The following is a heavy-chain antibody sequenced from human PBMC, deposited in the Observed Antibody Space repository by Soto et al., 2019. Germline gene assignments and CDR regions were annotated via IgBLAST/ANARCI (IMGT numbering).Heavy chain of an antibody. V-gene: IGHV3-9*01. CDR1: GFTFDDYA. CDR2: ISWNSGSI. J-gene: IGHJ4*02. Sequence: EVQLVESGGGLVQPGRSLRLSCAASGFTFDDYAMHWVRQAPGKGLEWVSGISWNSGSIGYADSVKGRFTISRDNAKNSLYLQMNSLRAEDTALYYCAKEMGHGDYFKTFDYWGQGTLVTVSS. D-gene: IGHD4-17*01. CDR3: AKEMGHGDYFKTFDY.